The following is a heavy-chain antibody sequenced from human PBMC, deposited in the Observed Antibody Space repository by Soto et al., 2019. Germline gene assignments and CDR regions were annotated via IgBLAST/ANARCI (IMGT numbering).Heavy chain of an antibody. J-gene: IGHJ2*01. V-gene: IGHV4-34*01. Sequence: QVQLQQWGAGLLKPSETLSLTCALYGGSFSGYYRSWIRQPPGKGLEWIEEINLSGSTNYNPSLKSRVTISVDMSKNQFSLKLSSVTAADTAVYYCARGSRYFDLWGRGTLVTVSS. CDR2: INLSGST. CDR1: GGSFSGYY. CDR3: ARGSRYFDL.